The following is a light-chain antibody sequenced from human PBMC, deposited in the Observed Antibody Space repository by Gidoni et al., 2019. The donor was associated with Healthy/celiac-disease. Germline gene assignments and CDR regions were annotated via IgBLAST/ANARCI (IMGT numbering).Light chain of an antibody. J-gene: IGKJ2*01. V-gene: IGKV3-15*01. CDR3: HQYNNWPPRYT. CDR2: GAS. CDR1: QSVSSN. Sequence: EIAMTQSPATLSVSPGARATLSCRASQSVSSNLACYQQQPGQAPWLLIYGASTSATGSPARFSSSGSWTAFTLTISSLQSDDFAVSYCHQYNNWPPRYTFGQGTKLEIK.